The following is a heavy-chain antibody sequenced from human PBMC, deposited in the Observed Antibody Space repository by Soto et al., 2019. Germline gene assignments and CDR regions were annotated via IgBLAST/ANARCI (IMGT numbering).Heavy chain of an antibody. D-gene: IGHD3-22*01. J-gene: IGHJ6*02. CDR2: INPNSGGT. CDR1: GYTFTGYY. CDR3: AVPPQNYYDSSGYSGRYYYGMDV. Sequence: ASVKVSCKASGYTFTGYYMHWVRQAPGQGLEWMGWINPNSGGTNYAQKFQGRVTMTRDTSISTAYMELSRLRSDDTAVYYCAVPPQNYYDSSGYSGRYYYGMDVWGQGTTVTSP. V-gene: IGHV1-2*02.